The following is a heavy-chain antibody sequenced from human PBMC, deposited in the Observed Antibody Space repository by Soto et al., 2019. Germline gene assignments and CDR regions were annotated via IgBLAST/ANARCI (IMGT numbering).Heavy chain of an antibody. D-gene: IGHD3-10*01. CDR1: GGSISSYY. J-gene: IGHJ4*02. Sequence: SETLSLTCTVFGGSISSYYWSWIRQPPGKGLEWIGYIYYSGSTNYNPSLKSRVTISVDTSKNQFSLKLSSVTAADTAVYYCASSYGSGYRAFDSWGQGALVTVSS. V-gene: IGHV4-59*01. CDR3: ASSYGSGYRAFDS. CDR2: IYYSGST.